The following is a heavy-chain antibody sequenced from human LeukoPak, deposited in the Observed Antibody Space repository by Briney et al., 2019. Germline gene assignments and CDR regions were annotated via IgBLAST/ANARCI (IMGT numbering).Heavy chain of an antibody. CDR2: IFAGGAP. CDR3: ARGVGVRGVISQPLEV. V-gene: IGHV3-53*01. D-gene: IGHD3-10*01. CDR1: GFSVNSGY. J-gene: IGHJ4*02. Sequence: GGSLRLSCAASGFSVNSGYMTWVRQAPGKGLEWVGVIFAGGAPYYADSVKGRFTISRDISKNTLYVQMNSLRVEDTAVYYCARGVGVRGVISQPLEVWGQGTLVIVSS.